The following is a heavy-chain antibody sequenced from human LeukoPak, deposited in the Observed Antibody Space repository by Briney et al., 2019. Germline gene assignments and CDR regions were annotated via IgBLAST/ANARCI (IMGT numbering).Heavy chain of an antibody. CDR1: GFTFSSYG. CDR3: AKDPMEYSSSSVYFDY. CDR2: IWYDGSNK. J-gene: IGHJ4*02. D-gene: IGHD6-6*01. V-gene: IGHV3-33*06. Sequence: SGGSLRLSCAASGFTFSSYGMHWVRQAPGKGLEWVAVIWYDGSNKYYADSVKGRFTISRDNSKNTLYLQMNSLRAEDTAVYYCAKDPMEYSSSSVYFDYWGQGTLVTVSS.